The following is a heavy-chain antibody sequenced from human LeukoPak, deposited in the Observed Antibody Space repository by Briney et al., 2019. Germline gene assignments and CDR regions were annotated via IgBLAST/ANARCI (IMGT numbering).Heavy chain of an antibody. V-gene: IGHV3-33*01. CDR3: ARAQEQEQIWSFDY. D-gene: IGHD5-18*01. J-gene: IGHJ4*02. CDR1: GFTFSSYA. CDR2: IWYDGSNK. Sequence: PGRSLRLSCAASGFTFSSYAMHWVRQAPGKGLEWVAVIWYDGSNKYYADSVKGRFTISRDNSKNTLYLQMNSLRAQDTAVYYCARAQEQEQIWSFDYWGQGTLVTVSS.